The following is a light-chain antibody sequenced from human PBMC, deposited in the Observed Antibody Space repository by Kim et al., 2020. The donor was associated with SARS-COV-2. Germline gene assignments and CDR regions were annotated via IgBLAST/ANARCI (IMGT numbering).Light chain of an antibody. Sequence: SFKLTCTLSSGHGSYSIAWHQQQPEKGPRYLMKLNSDGSHSKGDGIPDRFSGSSSGAERYLTISSLQSEDEADYYCQTWGTGIVVFGGGTQLTVL. J-gene: IGLJ2*01. CDR1: SGHGSYS. CDR3: QTWGTGIVV. V-gene: IGLV4-69*01. CDR2: LNSDGSH.